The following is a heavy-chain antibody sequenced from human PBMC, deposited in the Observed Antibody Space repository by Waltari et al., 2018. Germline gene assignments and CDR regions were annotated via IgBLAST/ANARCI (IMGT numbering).Heavy chain of an antibody. CDR1: GFTFSSFW. Sequence: EEQLVESGGGLVQPGDSLRLSCAASGFTFSSFWMNWVRQAPGKGPLWVSRISTYASYTTYADSVKGRFTNSRDNARNTLYLQMNRLRAEDTAVYFCARVSRRTYRSPVPGRHYYYGMDVWGQGTTVTVSS. V-gene: IGHV3-74*03. D-gene: IGHD1-1*01. CDR3: ARVSRRTYRSPVPGRHYYYGMDV. CDR2: ISTYASYT. J-gene: IGHJ6*02.